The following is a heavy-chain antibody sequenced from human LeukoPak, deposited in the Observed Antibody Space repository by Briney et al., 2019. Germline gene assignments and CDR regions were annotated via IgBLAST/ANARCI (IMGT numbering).Heavy chain of an antibody. J-gene: IGHJ3*02. V-gene: IGHV1-18*03. Sequence: ASVKVSCKASGYTFTSYGISWVRQAPGQGLEWMGWISAYNGNTNYAQKLQGRVTMTTDTSTSTAYMELSSLRSEGMAVYYCARGLDDFWSGSPAGHDAFDIWGQGTMVTVSS. CDR2: ISAYNGNT. D-gene: IGHD3-3*01. CDR3: ARGLDDFWSGSPAGHDAFDI. CDR1: GYTFTSYG.